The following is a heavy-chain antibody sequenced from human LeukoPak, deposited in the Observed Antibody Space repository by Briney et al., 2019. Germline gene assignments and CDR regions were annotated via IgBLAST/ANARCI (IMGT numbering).Heavy chain of an antibody. D-gene: IGHD6-13*01. CDR1: GFTFSSYS. J-gene: IGHJ4*02. Sequence: PGGSLRLSCAASGFTFSSYSMNWVRQAPGKGLEWVSYISSSSSTIYYADSVKGRFTISRDNAKNSLYLQMNSLRAEDTAVYYCAREMGAAAGLWESPPGYWGQGTLVTVSS. CDR3: AREMGAAAGLWESPPGY. CDR2: ISSSSSTI. V-gene: IGHV3-48*04.